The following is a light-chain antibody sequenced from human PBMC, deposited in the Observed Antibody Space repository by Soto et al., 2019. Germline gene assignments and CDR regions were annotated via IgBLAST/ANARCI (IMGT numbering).Light chain of an antibody. J-gene: IGKJ4*01. CDR3: QQRSNWPLT. CDR1: QRVSSY. V-gene: IGKV3-11*01. Sequence: EIVLTQSPATLSLSPGERATLSCRASQRVSSYLAWYQQKPGQAPRLLIYDASSRATGIPARFSGSGSGTDFTLTISSLEPEDFAVYYCQQRSNWPLTFGGGTKGESK. CDR2: DAS.